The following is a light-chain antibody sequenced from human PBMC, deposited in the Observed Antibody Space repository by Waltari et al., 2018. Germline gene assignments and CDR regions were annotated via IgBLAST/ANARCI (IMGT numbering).Light chain of an antibody. CDR2: GAS. J-gene: IGKJ2*01. CDR3: QQYGSSPPYT. Sequence: EIVLAQSPGPLSLSPGERATLSCRASQSVSSNYLVWYQQRPGQAPRLLIYGASSRATGIPDRFSGSGSGTDFTLTISRLEPEDFAVYYCQQYGSSPPYTFGQGTKLEIK. V-gene: IGKV3-20*01. CDR1: QSVSSNY.